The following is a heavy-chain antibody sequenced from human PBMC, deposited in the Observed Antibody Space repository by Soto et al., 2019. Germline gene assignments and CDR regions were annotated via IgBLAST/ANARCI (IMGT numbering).Heavy chain of an antibody. CDR2: IYHSGST. CDR1: GGSISSGGYS. CDR3: ARGRYDSSGYYYPFDS. V-gene: IGHV4-30-2*01. J-gene: IGHJ4*02. Sequence: SETLSLTCAVSGGSISSGGYSWSWIRQPPGKGLEWIGYIYHSGSTYYNPSLKSRVTISVDRSKNQFSLKLSSVTAADTAVYYCARGRYDSSGYYYPFDSWGKGTLVTVS. D-gene: IGHD3-22*01.